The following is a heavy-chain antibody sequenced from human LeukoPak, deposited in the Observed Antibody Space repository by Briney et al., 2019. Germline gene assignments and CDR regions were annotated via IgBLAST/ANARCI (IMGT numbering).Heavy chain of an antibody. Sequence: GGSLRLSCAASGFTFSSYGIHWVRQAPGKGLEWVAVIWYDGSNKYYADSVKGRFTISRDNSKNTLYLQMNSLRAEDTAVYYCARDYYYGSGSYYNDYYYGMDVWGQGTTVTVSS. D-gene: IGHD3-10*01. CDR1: GFTFSSYG. J-gene: IGHJ6*02. CDR3: ARDYYYGSGSYYNDYYYGMDV. CDR2: IWYDGSNK. V-gene: IGHV3-33*01.